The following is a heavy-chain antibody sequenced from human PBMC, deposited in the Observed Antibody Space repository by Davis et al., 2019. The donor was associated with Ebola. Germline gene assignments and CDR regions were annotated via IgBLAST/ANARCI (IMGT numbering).Heavy chain of an antibody. J-gene: IGHJ4*02. D-gene: IGHD6-13*01. V-gene: IGHV3-21*01. CDR3: ARDKGIGAGNFDY. Sequence: GGSLRLSCAASGFPFSSYTMNWVRQAPGKGLEWVSSISSSRSNIYYADSVKGRFTISRDNAKNSLYLQMNSLRAEDTAVYYCARDKGIGAGNFDYWGQGTLVTVSS. CDR1: GFPFSSYT. CDR2: ISSSRSNI.